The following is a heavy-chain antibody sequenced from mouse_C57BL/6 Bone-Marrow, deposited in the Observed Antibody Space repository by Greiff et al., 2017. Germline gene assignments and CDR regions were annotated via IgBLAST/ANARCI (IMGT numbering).Heavy chain of an antibody. Sequence: EVQRVESEGGLVQPGSSMKLSCTASGFTFSDYYMAWVRQVPEKGLEWVANINYDGSSTYYLDSLKSRFIISRDNAKNILYLQMSSLKSEDTATYYCARDRGITTVDYFDYWGQGTTLTVSS. J-gene: IGHJ2*01. D-gene: IGHD1-1*01. CDR1: GFTFSDYY. V-gene: IGHV5-16*01. CDR3: ARDRGITTVDYFDY. CDR2: INYDGSST.